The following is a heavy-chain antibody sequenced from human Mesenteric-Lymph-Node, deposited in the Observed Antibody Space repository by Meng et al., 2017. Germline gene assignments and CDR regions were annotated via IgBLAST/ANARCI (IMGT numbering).Heavy chain of an antibody. J-gene: IGHJ3*02. V-gene: IGHV2-5*02. CDR3: AHSLGDYEVVEAFDI. CDR1: GFSLSTSGVG. Sequence: QITLKESGSTMVKPAQTFTLSCPFPGFSLSTSGVGVGWIRQPPGKALEWLALIYWDDDKRYSPSLKSRLTITKDTSKNQVVLTMTNMDPVDTATYYCAHSLGDYEVVEAFDIWGQGTMVTVSS. D-gene: IGHD4-17*01. CDR2: IYWDDDK.